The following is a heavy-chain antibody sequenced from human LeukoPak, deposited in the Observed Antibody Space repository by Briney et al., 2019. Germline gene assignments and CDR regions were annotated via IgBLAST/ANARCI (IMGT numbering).Heavy chain of an antibody. CDR3: ARALSSSWYPAHYFDY. Sequence: SETLSLTCTVSGGSISSYYWSWIRQPPGKGLEWIGYIYYSGSTNYNPSLKSRVTISVDTSKNQFSLKLSSVTAADTAVCYCARALSSSWYPAHYFDYWGQGTLVTVSS. V-gene: IGHV4-59*01. CDR1: GGSISSYY. CDR2: IYYSGST. J-gene: IGHJ4*02. D-gene: IGHD6-13*01.